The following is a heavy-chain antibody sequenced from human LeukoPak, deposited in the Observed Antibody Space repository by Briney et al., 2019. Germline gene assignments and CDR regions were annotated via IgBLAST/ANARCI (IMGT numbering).Heavy chain of an antibody. Sequence: ASVKVSCKASGGTFSSYAISWVRQAPGQGLEWMGGIIPIFGTANYAQKFQGRVTITTDESTSTAYMELSSLRSEDTAVYYCAAHCSSTSCYSVTDGFDYWGQGTLVTVSS. CDR2: IIPIFGTA. CDR3: AAHCSSTSCYSVTDGFDY. CDR1: GGTFSSYA. J-gene: IGHJ4*02. D-gene: IGHD2-2*01. V-gene: IGHV1-69*05.